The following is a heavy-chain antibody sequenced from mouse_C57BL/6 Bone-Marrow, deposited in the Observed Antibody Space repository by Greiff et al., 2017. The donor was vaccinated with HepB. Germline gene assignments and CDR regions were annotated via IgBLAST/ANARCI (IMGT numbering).Heavy chain of an antibody. CDR2: ISNGGGST. V-gene: IGHV5-12*01. D-gene: IGHD1-1*01. CDR1: GFTFSDYY. CDR3: ARPYGSSSAWFAY. Sequence: EVKVVESGGGLVQPGGSLKLSCAASGFTFSDYYMYWVRQTPEKRLEWVAYISNGGGSTYYPDTVKGRFTISRDNAKNTLYLQMSRLKSEDTAMYYCARPYGSSSAWFAYWGQGTLVTVSA. J-gene: IGHJ3*01.